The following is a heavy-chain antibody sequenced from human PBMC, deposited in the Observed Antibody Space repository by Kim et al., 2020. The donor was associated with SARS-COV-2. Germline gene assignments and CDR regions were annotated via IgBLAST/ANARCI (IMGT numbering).Heavy chain of an antibody. CDR2: VSHDGSET. V-gene: IGHV3-30*03. Sequence: GGSLRLSCAASGFTFSSYDIHWVRQAPGKGLEWVALVSHDGSETYHADSVKGRFTISRDNSKRTLYLQMNSLRHEDTAVYYCARVGPMIRGIIANYYAMDVWGNGTTVTVSS. J-gene: IGHJ6*04. D-gene: IGHD3-10*01. CDR3: ARVGPMIRGIIANYYAMDV. CDR1: GFTFSSYD.